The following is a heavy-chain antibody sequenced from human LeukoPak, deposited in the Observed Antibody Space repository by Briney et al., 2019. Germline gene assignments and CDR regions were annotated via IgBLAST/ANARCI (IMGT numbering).Heavy chain of an antibody. CDR2: ISSSSSTI. CDR1: GFTFSSYS. D-gene: IGHD2-2*01. V-gene: IGHV3-48*01. Sequence: PGGSLRLSCAASGFTFSSYSMNWVRQAPGKGLEWVSYISSSSSTIYYADSVKGRFTISRDNAKNSLYLQMNSLRAEDTAVYYCARDLTYCSSTSCYPFDAFDIWGQGTMATVSS. CDR3: ARDLTYCSSTSCYPFDAFDI. J-gene: IGHJ3*02.